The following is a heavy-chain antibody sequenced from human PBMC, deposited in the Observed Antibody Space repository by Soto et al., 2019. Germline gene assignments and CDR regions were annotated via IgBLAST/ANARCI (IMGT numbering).Heavy chain of an antibody. V-gene: IGHV4-39*01. CDR2: IYYSGST. Sequence: SSETLSLTCTVSGGSISSSSYYWGWIRQPPGKGLEWIGSIYYSGSTYYNPSLKSRVTISVDTSKNQFSLKLSSVTAADTAVYYCARSGVDCSGGSCLKGAFDIWGQGTMVTVSS. CDR1: GGSISSSSYY. D-gene: IGHD2-15*01. CDR3: ARSGVDCSGGSCLKGAFDI. J-gene: IGHJ3*02.